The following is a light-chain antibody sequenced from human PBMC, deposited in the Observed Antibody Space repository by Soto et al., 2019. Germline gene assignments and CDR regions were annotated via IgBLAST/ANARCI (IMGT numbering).Light chain of an antibody. J-gene: IGKJ1*01. CDR1: QSISNW. V-gene: IGKV1-5*03. Sequence: DIQMTQSPSTLSASVGDRVTITCRASQSISNWLAWYQQKPGKVPKLLIYKASTLESGVPSRFSGSASGTEFTLTISSLQPDDFATYYCHRYDSFRTFGQGTTVEIK. CDR3: HRYDSFRT. CDR2: KAS.